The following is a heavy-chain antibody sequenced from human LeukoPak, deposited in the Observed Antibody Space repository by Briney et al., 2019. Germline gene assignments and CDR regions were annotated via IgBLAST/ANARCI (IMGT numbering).Heavy chain of an antibody. J-gene: IGHJ5*02. CDR1: GGSLSSSSYY. D-gene: IGHD5-24*01. CDR3: ARDNSVRDEAWWFNP. Sequence: SETLSLTCTVSGGSLSSSSYYWGWIRQPPGKGLEWIGSIYYSGSTYYNPSLKSRVTISVDPSKNQFSLKLSSVTAADTAVYYCARDNSVRDEAWWFNPWGQGTLVTVSS. CDR2: IYYSGST. V-gene: IGHV4-39*07.